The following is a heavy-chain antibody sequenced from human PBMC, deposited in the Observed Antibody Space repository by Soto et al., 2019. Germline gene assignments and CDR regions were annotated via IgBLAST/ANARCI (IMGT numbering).Heavy chain of an antibody. J-gene: IGHJ3*02. CDR2: INSDGSST. Sequence: GSLRLSCAASGFTFSSYWMHWVRQAPGKGLVWVSRINSDGSSTSYADSVKGRFTISRDNAKNTLYLQMNSLRAEDTAVYYCARAGTFIAAAGTDAFDIWGQGTMVTVSS. CDR3: ARAGTFIAAAGTDAFDI. V-gene: IGHV3-74*01. CDR1: GFTFSSYW. D-gene: IGHD6-13*01.